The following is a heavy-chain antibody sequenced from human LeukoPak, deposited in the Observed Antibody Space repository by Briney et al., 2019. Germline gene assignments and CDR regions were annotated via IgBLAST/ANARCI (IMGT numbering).Heavy chain of an antibody. Sequence: GGSLRLSCAASGFTVSSNHMSWVRQAPGKGLEWVSVIYSGGSTYYADSVKGRFTISRDNSKNTLYPQMNSLRAEDTAVYYCARLYYDSGSYSLDYWGQGTLVTVSS. CDR3: ARLYYDSGSYSLDY. V-gene: IGHV3-53*01. D-gene: IGHD3-10*01. CDR1: GFTVSSNH. J-gene: IGHJ4*02. CDR2: IYSGGST.